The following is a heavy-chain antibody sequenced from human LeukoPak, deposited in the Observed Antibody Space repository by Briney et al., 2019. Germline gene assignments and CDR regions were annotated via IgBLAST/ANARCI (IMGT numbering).Heavy chain of an antibody. Sequence: QPGGSLRLSCAASGFTFSSYGMHWVRQAPGKGLEWVAFIRYDGSNKYYADSVKGRFTISRDNAKNSLYLQMNSLRAEDTAVYYCAKDRSGYDYFSFENWFDPWGQGTLVTVSS. J-gene: IGHJ5*02. CDR2: IRYDGSNK. D-gene: IGHD5-12*01. CDR3: AKDRSGYDYFSFENWFDP. V-gene: IGHV3-30*02. CDR1: GFTFSSYG.